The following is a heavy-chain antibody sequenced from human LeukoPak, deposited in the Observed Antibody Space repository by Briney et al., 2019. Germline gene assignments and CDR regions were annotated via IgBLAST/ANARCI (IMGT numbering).Heavy chain of an antibody. D-gene: IGHD4-17*01. CDR3: ARALTVTDQPFMDV. CDR2: INHSGNT. V-gene: IGHV4-34*01. CDR1: GGSFSGYY. Sequence: PSETLSLTCAVYGGSFSGYYWSWIRQPPGKGLEWIGEINHSGNTNYNPSLKSRVTISVDTSKNQFSLNPSYVTAADTSVYYCARALTVTDQPFMDVWGRGTTVTVSS. J-gene: IGHJ6*03.